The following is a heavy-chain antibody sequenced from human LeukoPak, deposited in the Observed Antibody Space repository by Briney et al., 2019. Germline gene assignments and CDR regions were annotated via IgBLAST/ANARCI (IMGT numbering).Heavy chain of an antibody. CDR3: ASGTVGNYALDY. D-gene: IGHD1-7*01. J-gene: IGHJ4*02. CDR1: GFTFNTYS. V-gene: IGHV3-48*04. Sequence: GGSLRLSCVASGFTFNTYSMNWFRQAPGKGLEWISYISSSSATIYYADSVKGRFTISRDNAKNSLHLQVDSLRVEDTAVYFCASGTVGNYALDYWGQGTLVTVSS. CDR2: ISSSSATI.